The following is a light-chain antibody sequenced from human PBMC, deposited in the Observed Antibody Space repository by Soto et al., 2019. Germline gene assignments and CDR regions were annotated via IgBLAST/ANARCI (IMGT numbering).Light chain of an antibody. CDR1: QSVTSN. CDR3: QQYNDWPRT. Sequence: EIVMTQSPATLSVSPGGRATLSCRASQSVTSNLAWYQQKPGQAPRLLIYGASTRATDIPARFSGSGSGTEFTLTISSLQSEDFAVYYCQQYNDWPRTFGQGTKV. V-gene: IGKV3-15*01. J-gene: IGKJ1*01. CDR2: GAS.